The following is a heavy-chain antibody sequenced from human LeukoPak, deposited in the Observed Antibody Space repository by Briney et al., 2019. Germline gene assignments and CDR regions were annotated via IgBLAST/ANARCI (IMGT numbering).Heavy chain of an antibody. D-gene: IGHD3-10*01. CDR3: ARAGSVSYLGYYYYMEA. CDR2: INTSGST. Sequence: SETLSLTYTVSAGSISSYYWSWIRQPAGKGLEWIGRINTSGSTNYNPSLKSRVTISADKSKKQFSLRLTSVTAADTAVYYCARAGSVSYLGYYYYMEAWGTGTTVTVSS. CDR1: AGSISSYY. V-gene: IGHV4-4*07. J-gene: IGHJ6*03.